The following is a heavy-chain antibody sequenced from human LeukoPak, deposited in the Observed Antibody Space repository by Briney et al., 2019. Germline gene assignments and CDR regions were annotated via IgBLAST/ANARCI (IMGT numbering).Heavy chain of an antibody. Sequence: SETLSLTCAVYGGSFSGYYWSWIRQPPGKGLEWIGEINHSGSTNYNPSLKSRVTISVDTCKNQFSLKLSSVTAADKAGYYCARGSLRVAARLGYWGRGTLDSVSS. CDR3: ARGSLRVAARLGY. V-gene: IGHV4-34*01. CDR2: INHSGST. CDR1: GGSFSGYY. J-gene: IGHJ4*02. D-gene: IGHD6-6*01.